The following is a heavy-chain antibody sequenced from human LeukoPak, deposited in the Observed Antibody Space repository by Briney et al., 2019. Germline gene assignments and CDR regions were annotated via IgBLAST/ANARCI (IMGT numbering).Heavy chain of an antibody. D-gene: IGHD2-2*01. CDR3: TTAYCSSTSCPDY. Sequence: GGSLRLSCAASGFTFSNAWMSWVRQAPGKGLEWVGRIESKTDGGTTDYAAPVKGRFTISRDDSKNTLYLQMNSLKTEDTAVYYCTTAYCSSTSCPDYWGQGTLVTVSS. CDR1: GFTFSNAW. V-gene: IGHV3-15*04. CDR2: IESKTDGGTT. J-gene: IGHJ4*02.